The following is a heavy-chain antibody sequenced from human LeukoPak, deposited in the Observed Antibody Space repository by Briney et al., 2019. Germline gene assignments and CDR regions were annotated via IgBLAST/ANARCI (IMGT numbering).Heavy chain of an antibody. V-gene: IGHV4-59*01. CDR3: ARMSTVTTFGVDCYGMDV. CDR2: IYYSGST. J-gene: IGHJ6*02. D-gene: IGHD4-11*01. Sequence: SETLSLTCTVSGGSISSYYWSWIRQPPGKGLEWIGYIYYSGSTNYNPSLKSRVTISVDTSKNQFSLKLSSVTAADTAVYYCARMSTVTTFGVDCYGMDVWGQGTTVTVSS. CDR1: GGSISSYY.